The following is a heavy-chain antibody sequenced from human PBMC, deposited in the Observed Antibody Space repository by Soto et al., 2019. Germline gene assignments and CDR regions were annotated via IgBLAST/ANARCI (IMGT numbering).Heavy chain of an antibody. CDR2: MHASGGT. V-gene: IGHV4-39*01. CDR1: GAPISGNDYF. CDR3: AAIVVGATRHSDVDH. J-gene: IGHJ4*02. Sequence: SETLSLTCSVSGAPISGNDYFWAWIRQPPGRGLEFIASMHASGGTYHASSLKSRATMSLDTSKDQFSLKLQSVTAADTGTYYCAAIVVGATRHSDVDHWGQGTLVTVSS. D-gene: IGHD2-15*01.